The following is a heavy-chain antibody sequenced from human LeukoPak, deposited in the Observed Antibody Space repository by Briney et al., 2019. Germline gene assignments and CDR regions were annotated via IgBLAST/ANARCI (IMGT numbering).Heavy chain of an antibody. CDR3: ARVLADSSGYCLLFDY. Sequence: TSETLSLTCTVSGGSISSYYWSWIRQPPGKGLEWIGYIYYSGSTNYNPSLKSRVTISVDTSKNQFSLKLSSVTAADTAVYYCARVLADSSGYCLLFDYWGQGTLVTVSS. CDR2: IYYSGST. CDR1: GGSISSYY. J-gene: IGHJ4*02. V-gene: IGHV4-59*01. D-gene: IGHD3-22*01.